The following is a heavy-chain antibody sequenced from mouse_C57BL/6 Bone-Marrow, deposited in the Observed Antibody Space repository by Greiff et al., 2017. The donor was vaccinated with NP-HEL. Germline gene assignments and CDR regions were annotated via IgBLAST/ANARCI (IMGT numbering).Heavy chain of an antibody. CDR2: IHPNSGST. V-gene: IGHV1-64*01. Sequence: QVQLQQPGAELVKPGASVKLSCKASGYTFTSYWMHWVKQRPGQGLEWIGMIHPNSGSTYYNEKFKSKATLTVDKSSSTDYMQLSSLTSEDSAVYYGARDYGSSGPFAYWGQGTLVTVSA. J-gene: IGHJ3*01. CDR1: GYTFTSYW. CDR3: ARDYGSSGPFAY. D-gene: IGHD1-1*01.